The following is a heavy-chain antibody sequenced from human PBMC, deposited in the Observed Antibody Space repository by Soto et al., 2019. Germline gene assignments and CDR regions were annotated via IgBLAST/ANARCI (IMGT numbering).Heavy chain of an antibody. D-gene: IGHD5-18*01. J-gene: IGHJ4*02. CDR1: GFSISSNGVG. V-gene: IGHV2-5*02. CDR3: VHRRPLGFTYGCFDY. Sequence: QITLKESGPTLVKPTQTLTLTCTLSGFSISSNGVGVTWIRQPPKKAPEWLGIISWDDDKAYSPSLKSRLTITKDTSKNQVVLKLTNMAPMDTATYYCVHRRPLGFTYGCFDYWGQGALVTVSS. CDR2: ISWDDDK.